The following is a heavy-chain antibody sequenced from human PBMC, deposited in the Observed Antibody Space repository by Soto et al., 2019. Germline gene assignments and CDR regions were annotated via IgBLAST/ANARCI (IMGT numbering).Heavy chain of an antibody. V-gene: IGHV4-39*02. J-gene: IGHJ4*02. CDR1: GGSINFSNFY. CDR2: IYYTGST. CDR3: ARGYTPTVIDF. Sequence: PSETLSLTCSVSGGSINFSNFYWGWIRQPPGKGLEWIGNIYYTGSTYYNPSLRSRVTISVDTSKNHFSLQLNSVIAADTAVYYCARGYTPTVIDFWGPGTLVTVSS. D-gene: IGHD5-18*01.